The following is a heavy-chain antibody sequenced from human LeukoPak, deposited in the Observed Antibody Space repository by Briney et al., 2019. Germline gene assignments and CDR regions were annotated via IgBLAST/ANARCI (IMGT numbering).Heavy chain of an antibody. CDR1: GYTFTSYG. V-gene: IGHV1-18*01. J-gene: IGHJ4*02. D-gene: IGHD5-24*01. CDR2: ISGYNGNT. CDR3: AGKKTELYFDY. Sequence: GASVKVSCKPSGYTFTSYGISWVRQAPGQGLEWMGWISGYNGNTIYAQKFQGRVTMTRDTSTTTAYMELRSLRSDDTAVYYCAGKKTELYFDYWGQGTLVTVSS.